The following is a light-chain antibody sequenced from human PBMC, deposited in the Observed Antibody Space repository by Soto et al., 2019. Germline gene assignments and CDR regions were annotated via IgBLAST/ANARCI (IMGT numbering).Light chain of an antibody. CDR3: QQYYTTPWT. Sequence: DIVMTQSPDSLAVSLGERATINCNSSQSVLYTSNNRNYLAWYQQKPGQPPKLLLNWPSARESGVPDRFSGSGSGTDFTITINSLQTEDVATYYCQQYYTTPWTFGQGTKGDIK. CDR1: QSVLYTSNNRNY. V-gene: IGKV4-1*01. J-gene: IGKJ1*01. CDR2: WPS.